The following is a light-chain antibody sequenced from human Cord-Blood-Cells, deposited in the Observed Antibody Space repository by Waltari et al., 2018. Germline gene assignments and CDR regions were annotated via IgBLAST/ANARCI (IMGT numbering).Light chain of an antibody. CDR1: QSISSY. Sequence: DLQMTQSPSSLSASVGDRVTITCRASQSISSYLNWYQQKPGKAPKLLIYAASSLQSGVPSRFSGSGSGTDFTLTISSLQPEDFAPYSCQQSYSTPYSFGQGTKLEIK. CDR3: QQSYSTPYS. J-gene: IGKJ2*03. CDR2: AAS. V-gene: IGKV1-39*01.